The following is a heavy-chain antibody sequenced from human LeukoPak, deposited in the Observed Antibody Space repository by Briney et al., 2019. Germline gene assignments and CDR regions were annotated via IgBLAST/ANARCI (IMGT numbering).Heavy chain of an antibody. V-gene: IGHV1-69*04. CDR2: IIPILGIA. D-gene: IGHD3-22*01. CDR1: GGTFSSYA. Sequence: ASVKVSCKASGGTFSSYAISWVRQAPGQGVEWMGRIIPILGIANYAQKFQGRVTITADKSTSTAYMELSSLRSEDTAVYYCARVSESYYDSSDYWGQGTLVTVSS. J-gene: IGHJ4*02. CDR3: ARVSESYYDSSDY.